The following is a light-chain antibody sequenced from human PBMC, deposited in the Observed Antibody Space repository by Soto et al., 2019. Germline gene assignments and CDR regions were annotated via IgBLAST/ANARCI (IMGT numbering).Light chain of an antibody. J-gene: IGLJ1*01. CDR1: SSDVGSYNL. CDR2: EVS. V-gene: IGLV2-23*02. CDR3: AAWDDSLNGFYV. Sequence: QSVLTQPASVSGSPGQSITISCTGTSSDVGSYNLVSWYQQHPGKAPKLMIYEVSKRPSGVSNRFSGSKSGNTASLTISGLQSEDEADYYCAAWDDSLNGFYVFGTGTKLTVL.